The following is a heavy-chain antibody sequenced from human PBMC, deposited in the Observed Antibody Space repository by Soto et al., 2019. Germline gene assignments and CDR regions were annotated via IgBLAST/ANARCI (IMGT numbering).Heavy chain of an antibody. CDR1: GFSLSTNRGL. D-gene: IGHD1-1*01. J-gene: IGHJ4*02. CDR3: VHRTTALQDDY. V-gene: IGHV2-5*01. CDR2: IYGNDDR. Sequence: QITLNESGPTLVKPTQTLTLTCTFSGFSLSTNRGLVGWVRQPPGKDLEWLAFIYGNDDRRYIPSLNSRLTITKDTSKNQGILTMTNMDPVETATYYCVHRTTALQDDYWGQGTLVTVSS.